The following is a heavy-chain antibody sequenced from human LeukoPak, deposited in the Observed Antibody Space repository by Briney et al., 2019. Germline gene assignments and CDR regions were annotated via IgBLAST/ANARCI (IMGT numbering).Heavy chain of an antibody. CDR3: ARGVGLNYFDY. CDR1: GGSLRSHY. J-gene: IGHJ4*02. D-gene: IGHD1-26*01. Sequence: PSETLSLTCTVSGGSLRSHYWSWIRQSPGKGLEWIGYIYYSGSTAYNPSLKSRVTMSVDTSKNQFSLMLTSVTAADTAVYYCARGVGLNYFDYWGQGTLVTVSS. CDR2: IYYSGST. V-gene: IGHV4-59*08.